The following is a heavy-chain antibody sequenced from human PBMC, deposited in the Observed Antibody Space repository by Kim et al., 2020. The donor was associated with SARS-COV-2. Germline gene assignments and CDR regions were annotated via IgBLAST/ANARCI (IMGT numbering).Heavy chain of an antibody. Sequence: SETLSLTCTVSGGSISSGGYYWSWIRQHPGKGLEWIGYIYYSGSTYYSPSLKSRVTISVDTSKNQFSLKLSSVTAAATAVYYCASDVRDSSGYYDYWGQGTLVTVSS. CDR2: IYYSGST. CDR1: GGSISSGGYY. D-gene: IGHD3-22*01. CDR3: ASDVRDSSGYYDY. V-gene: IGHV4-31*03. J-gene: IGHJ4*02.